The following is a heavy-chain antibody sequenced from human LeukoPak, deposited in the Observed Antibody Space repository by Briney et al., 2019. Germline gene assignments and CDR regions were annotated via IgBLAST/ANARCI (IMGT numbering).Heavy chain of an antibody. CDR2: ISSSGSTI. D-gene: IGHD6-6*01. V-gene: IGHV3-11*01. Sequence: PGGSLRLSCAASGFTFSDYYMSWIRQAPGKGLERVSYISSSGSTIYYADSVKGRFTISRDNAKNSLYLQMNSLRAEDTAVYYCARDPSSSSFFDYWGQGTLVTVSS. J-gene: IGHJ4*02. CDR1: GFTFSDYY. CDR3: ARDPSSSSFFDY.